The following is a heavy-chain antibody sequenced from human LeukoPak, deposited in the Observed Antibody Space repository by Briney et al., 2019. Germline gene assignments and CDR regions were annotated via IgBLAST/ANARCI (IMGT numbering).Heavy chain of an antibody. J-gene: IGHJ4*02. D-gene: IGHD6-6*01. CDR3: ARGFARGFDY. CDR2: ISYDGSNK. Sequence: GGSLRLSCAVSGLTFSSSWMDWVRQAPGRGLEWVAVISYDGSNKYYADSVKGRFTISRDNSKKTLYLQMNSLRAEDTAVYYCARGFARGFDYWGQGTLVTVSS. CDR1: GLTFSSSW. V-gene: IGHV3-30*03.